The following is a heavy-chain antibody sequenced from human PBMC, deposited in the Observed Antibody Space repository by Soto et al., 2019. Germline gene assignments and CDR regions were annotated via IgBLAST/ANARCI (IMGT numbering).Heavy chain of an antibody. CDR2: VYYSGST. J-gene: IGHJ4*02. D-gene: IGHD3-16*01. Sequence: XGTLSLTFTVSGGSTNSRNDYGGWIRQPPGRGLEWIGSVYYSGSTHDNPSLQSRVSISVDTSRNQFSLNLISVTAADTAVYFCARQPRGPGYGERGLYFDHWGQGTLVTVSS. V-gene: IGHV4-39*01. CDR1: GGSTNSRNDY. CDR3: ARQPRGPGYGERGLYFDH.